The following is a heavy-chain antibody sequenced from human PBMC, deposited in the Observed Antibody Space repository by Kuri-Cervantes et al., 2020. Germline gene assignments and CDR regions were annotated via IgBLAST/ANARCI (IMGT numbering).Heavy chain of an antibody. D-gene: IGHD3-10*01. J-gene: IGHJ6*03. CDR1: GGSISSYY. Sequence: GSLRLSCTVSGGSISSYYWSWIRQPPGKGLEWIGYIYYSGSTNYNPSPKSRVTISVDTSKNQFSLKLSSVTAADTAVYYYARGGNYYGSGSWLPNYYYYYMDVWGKGTTVTVSS. CDR2: IYYSGST. V-gene: IGHV4-59*12. CDR3: ARGGNYYGSGSWLPNYYYYYMDV.